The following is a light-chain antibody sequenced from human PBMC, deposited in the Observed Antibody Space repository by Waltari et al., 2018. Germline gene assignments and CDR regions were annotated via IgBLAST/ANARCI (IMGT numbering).Light chain of an antibody. V-gene: IGKV1-8*01. J-gene: IGKJ1*01. Sequence: AIRMTQSPSSLSASIGDRVTISCRASQGVSTYLAWYQQKPGKAPSLLIHAASTLQSGVPSRFSGSGTETDFTLTITCLQSEDFATYYCQQYHDYPWTFGQGTKVDI. CDR3: QQYHDYPWT. CDR1: QGVSTY. CDR2: AAS.